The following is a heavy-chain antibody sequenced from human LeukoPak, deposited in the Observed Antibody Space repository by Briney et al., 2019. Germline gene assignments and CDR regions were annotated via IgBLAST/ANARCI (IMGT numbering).Heavy chain of an antibody. Sequence: GGSLRLSCAASGFSFTTYAMAWVRQAPGKGLEWVASISGSGGSTFYADSVRGRFTISRDTSKDMLYLQMNSLRADDTAVYYCGKENELASWGQGALVTVSS. CDR3: GKENELAS. D-gene: IGHD1-1*01. V-gene: IGHV3-23*01. CDR2: ISGSGGST. J-gene: IGHJ5*02. CDR1: GFSFTTYA.